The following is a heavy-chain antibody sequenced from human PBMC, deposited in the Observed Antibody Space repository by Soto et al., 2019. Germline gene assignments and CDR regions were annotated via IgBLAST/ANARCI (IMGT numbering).Heavy chain of an antibody. V-gene: IGHV1-18*01. D-gene: IGHD3-3*01. J-gene: IGHJ4*02. Sequence: GASVKVSCKASGYTFSSYGIIWVRQAPGQGLEWMGWISAYNGNTNYAQKLQGRVTMTTDTSTSTAYMELRSLRSDDTAVYYCARALKKYYDFWSGYFNQFDYWGQGTLVTVSS. CDR1: GYTFSSYG. CDR2: ISAYNGNT. CDR3: ARALKKYYDFWSGYFNQFDY.